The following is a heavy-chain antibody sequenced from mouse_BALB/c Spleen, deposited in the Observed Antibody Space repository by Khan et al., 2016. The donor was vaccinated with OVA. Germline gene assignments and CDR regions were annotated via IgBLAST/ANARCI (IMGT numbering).Heavy chain of an antibody. CDR2: IDPENGHT. CDR1: GFNIKDYY. V-gene: IGHV14-1*02. D-gene: IGHD2-13*01. J-gene: IGHJ3*01. CDR3: ARRGYGDYWFAY. Sequence: VRLQQSGAELVRPGALVKLSCKASGFNIKDYYIPWVKQRPEQGLEWIGWIDPENGHTIYDPKFQGKASITADTSSNTAYLQLSGLTSEDTAVYYGARRGYGDYWFAYWGQGTLVTVSA.